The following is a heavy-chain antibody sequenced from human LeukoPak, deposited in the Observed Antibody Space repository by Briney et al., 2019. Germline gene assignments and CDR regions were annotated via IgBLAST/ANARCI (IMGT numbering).Heavy chain of an antibody. CDR3: ARVSSGWYSLGQH. V-gene: IGHV3-48*04. D-gene: IGHD6-19*01. Sequence: PGGSLRLSCAASGFTFSSYSMNWVRQAPGKGLEWVSYISSSGSTIYYADSVKGRFTISRDNAKNSLYLQMNSLRAEDTAVYYCARVSSGWYSLGQHWGQGTLVTVSS. CDR1: GFTFSSYS. CDR2: ISSSGSTI. J-gene: IGHJ1*01.